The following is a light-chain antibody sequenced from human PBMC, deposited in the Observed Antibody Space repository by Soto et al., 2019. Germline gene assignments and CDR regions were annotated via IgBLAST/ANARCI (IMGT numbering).Light chain of an antibody. CDR1: QSVLYSSNNKNY. J-gene: IGKJ3*01. Sequence: DIVMTQSPDSMAVSLGERATFNCKSSQSVLYSSNNKNYLAWYQQKPGQPPKLLIYWASTRESGVPDRFSGSGSGTDFTLTISSLQAEDVAVYYCQQYYSTHTFGPGTKVDIK. CDR2: WAS. V-gene: IGKV4-1*01. CDR3: QQYYSTHT.